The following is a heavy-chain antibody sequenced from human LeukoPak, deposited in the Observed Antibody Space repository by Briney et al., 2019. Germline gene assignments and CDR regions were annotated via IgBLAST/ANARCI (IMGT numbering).Heavy chain of an antibody. CDR3: ARGRGYSYGFDAFDI. D-gene: IGHD5-18*01. J-gene: IGHJ3*02. Sequence: GGSLRLSCAASGFTFSSYSMNWVRQAPGKGLEWVSYISSSSSTIYYADSVKGRFTISRDNAKNSLYLQMNSLRAEDTAVYYCARGRGYSYGFDAFDIWGQGTMVTVSS. CDR2: ISSSSSTI. CDR1: GFTFSSYS. V-gene: IGHV3-48*01.